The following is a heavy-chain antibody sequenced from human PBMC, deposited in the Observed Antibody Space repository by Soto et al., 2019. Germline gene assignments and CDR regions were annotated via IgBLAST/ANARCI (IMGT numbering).Heavy chain of an antibody. D-gene: IGHD6-19*01. Sequence: GESLKISCKGSGYSFTSYWISWVRQMPGKGLEWMGRIDPSDSYANYSPSFQGHVTISADKSISTAYLQWSSLKASDTAMYYCARQAPSSGWPHYYYGMDVWGQGTTVTVSS. CDR3: ARQAPSSGWPHYYYGMDV. CDR2: IDPSDSYA. V-gene: IGHV5-10-1*01. CDR1: GYSFTSYW. J-gene: IGHJ6*02.